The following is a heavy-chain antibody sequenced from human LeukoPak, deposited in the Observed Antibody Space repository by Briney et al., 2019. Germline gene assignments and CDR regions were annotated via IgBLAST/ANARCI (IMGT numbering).Heavy chain of an antibody. V-gene: IGHV4-34*01. CDR1: GGSFSGYH. Sequence: SETLSLTCAVYGGSFSGYHWSWIRQPPGKGLEWIGEINHSGSTNYNPSLKSRVTISVDTSKNQFPLKLSSVTAADTAVYYCARGRGWLPYYFDYWGQGTLVTVSS. D-gene: IGHD5-12*01. J-gene: IGHJ4*02. CDR2: INHSGST. CDR3: ARGRGWLPYYFDY.